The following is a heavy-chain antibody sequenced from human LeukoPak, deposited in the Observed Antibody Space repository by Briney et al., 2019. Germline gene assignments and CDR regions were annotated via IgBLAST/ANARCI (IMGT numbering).Heavy chain of an antibody. J-gene: IGHJ3*02. Sequence: SETLSLTCTVSGASVSSYYWSWIRQPPGRGLEWIAYLSHSGSSDSNPSLKSRVTILVDTSKNQFSLKLTSVTAADTAVYYCARARYANAWYAFDIWGQGTMVTVSS. CDR1: GASVSSYY. V-gene: IGHV4-59*02. CDR2: LSHSGSS. D-gene: IGHD2-2*01. CDR3: ARARYANAWYAFDI.